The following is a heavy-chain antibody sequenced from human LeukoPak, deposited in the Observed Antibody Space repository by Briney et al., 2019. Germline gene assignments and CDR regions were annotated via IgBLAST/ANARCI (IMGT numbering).Heavy chain of an antibody. CDR1: GGSISSYY. J-gene: IGHJ5*02. V-gene: IGHV4-59*01. CDR3: ARDSAWSWFDP. D-gene: IGHD2-15*01. Sequence: SETLSLTCTVSGGSISSYYWSWTRQPPGKGQEWIGYIYYSGSTNYNPSLKSRVTISVDTSKNQFSLKLSSVTAADTAVYYCARDSAWSWFDPWGQGTLVTVSS. CDR2: IYYSGST.